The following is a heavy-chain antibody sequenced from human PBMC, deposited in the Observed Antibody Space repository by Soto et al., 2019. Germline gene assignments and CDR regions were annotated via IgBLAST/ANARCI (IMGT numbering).Heavy chain of an antibody. CDR3: AKDMGAAGFDY. D-gene: IGHD6-13*01. V-gene: IGHV3-9*01. CDR2: ISWNSGSI. CDR1: GFTFDDYA. J-gene: IGHJ4*02. Sequence: LRLSCAASGFTFDDYAMHWVRQAPGKGLEWVSGISWNSGSIGYADSVKGRFTISRDNAKNSLYLQMNSLRAEDTALYYCAKDMGAAGFDYWGQGTLVTVSS.